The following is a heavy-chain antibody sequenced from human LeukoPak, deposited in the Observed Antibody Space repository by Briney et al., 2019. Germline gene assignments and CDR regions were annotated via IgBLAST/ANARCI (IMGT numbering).Heavy chain of an antibody. CDR2: IYWDDDK. J-gene: IGHJ4*02. V-gene: IGHV2-5*02. CDR3: AHSNSYGLFDY. Sequence: SGPTLLKPTQTLTLTCTFSGFSLSTSGVGVGWIRQPPGKALEWLALIYWDDDKRYSPSLKSRLTITKDTSKNQVVLTMTNTDPVDTATYYCAHSNSYGLFDYWGQGTLVTVSS. CDR1: GFSLSTSGVG. D-gene: IGHD5-18*01.